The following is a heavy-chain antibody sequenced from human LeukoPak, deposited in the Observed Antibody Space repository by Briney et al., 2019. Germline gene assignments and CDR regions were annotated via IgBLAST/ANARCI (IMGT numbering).Heavy chain of an antibody. D-gene: IGHD3-9*01. CDR3: ARDVFDDILTYAFDI. J-gene: IGHJ3*02. V-gene: IGHV1-18*01. CDR2: ISAYNGNT. CDR1: GYTFTSYG. Sequence: GASVKVSCKASGYTFTSYGISWVRQAPGQGLEWMGWISAYNGNTNYAQKLQGRVTMTTDTSTSTAYMELRSLRSDDTAVYYCARDVFDDILTYAFDIWGQGTMVTVSS.